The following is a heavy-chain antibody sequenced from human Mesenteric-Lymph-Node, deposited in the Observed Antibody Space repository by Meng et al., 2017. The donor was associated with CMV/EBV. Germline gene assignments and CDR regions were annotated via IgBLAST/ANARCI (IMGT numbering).Heavy chain of an antibody. Sequence: GSLRLSCTVSGDSIRTYWWSWIRQSPGKGLEWIGYIHHSGTTNHNPSLRSRVIMSVDTSKKQFSLQLTSVTAADTAVYYCATAPYLDSKGDYFNYWGRGALVTVSS. V-gene: IGHV4-59*03. CDR2: IHHSGTT. CDR1: GDSIRTYW. D-gene: IGHD4-11*01. CDR3: ATAPYLDSKGDYFNY. J-gene: IGHJ4*02.